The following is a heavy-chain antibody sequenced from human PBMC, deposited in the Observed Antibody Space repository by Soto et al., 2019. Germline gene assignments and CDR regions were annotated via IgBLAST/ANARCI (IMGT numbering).Heavy chain of an antibody. J-gene: IGHJ3*02. CDR3: ARVGAAAALGAFDI. CDR1: GFTFSSYW. CDR2: IKQDGSEK. D-gene: IGHD6-13*01. Sequence: GGSLRLSCAASGFTFSSYWMSWVCQAPGKGLEWVANIKQDGSEKYYVDSVKGRFTISRDNAKNSLYLQMNSLRAEDTAVYCCARVGAAAALGAFDIWGQGTMVTVSS. V-gene: IGHV3-7*01.